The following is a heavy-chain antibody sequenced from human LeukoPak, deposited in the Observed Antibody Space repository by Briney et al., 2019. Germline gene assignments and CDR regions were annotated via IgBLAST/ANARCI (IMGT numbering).Heavy chain of an antibody. CDR2: ISSSGSTI. Sequence: GGSLRLSCAASGFTFSSYEMNWVRQAPGKGLEWVSYISSSGSTIYYADSVKGRFTISRDNAKNSLYLQMNSLRAEDTAVYYCARALGIFERGYSGYSYYYYGMDVWGQGTTVTVSS. D-gene: IGHD5-12*01. J-gene: IGHJ6*02. V-gene: IGHV3-48*03. CDR1: GFTFSSYE. CDR3: ARALGIFERGYSGYSYYYYGMDV.